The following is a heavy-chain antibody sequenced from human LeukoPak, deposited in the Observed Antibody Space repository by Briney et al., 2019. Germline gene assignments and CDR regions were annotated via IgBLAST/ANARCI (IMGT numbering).Heavy chain of an antibody. CDR1: GFTFSDYY. D-gene: IGHD5-24*01. J-gene: IGHJ4*02. CDR3: ARNRRDGYNYFDY. CDR2: ISSSGSTI. V-gene: IGHV3-11*01. Sequence: GGSLRLSCAASGFTFSDYYMSWIRQAPGKGLEWVSYISSSGSTIYYADSVKGRFTISRDNAKNSLYLQMNSLRAEDTAVYYRARNRRDGYNYFDYWGQGTLVTVSS.